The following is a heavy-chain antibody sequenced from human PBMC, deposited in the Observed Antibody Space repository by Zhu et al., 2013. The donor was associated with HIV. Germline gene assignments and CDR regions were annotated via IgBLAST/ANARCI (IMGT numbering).Heavy chain of an antibody. J-gene: IGHJ6*02. CDR3: ARDGYSSRGLTNSMDV. CDR2: INPSGGST. CDR1: GYTFTSYY. Sequence: QVQLVQSGAEVKKPGASVKVSCKASGYTFTSYYMHWVRQAPGQGLEWMGIINPSGGSTSYAQKFQGRVTMTRDTSTSTVYMELSSLRSEDTAVYYCARDGYSSRGLTNSMDVWGQGTTVTVSS. D-gene: IGHD6-13*01. V-gene: IGHV1-46*01.